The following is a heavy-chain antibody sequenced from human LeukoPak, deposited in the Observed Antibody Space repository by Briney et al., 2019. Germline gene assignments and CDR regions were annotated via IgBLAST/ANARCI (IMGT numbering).Heavy chain of an antibody. CDR2: INPNSGGT. V-gene: IGHV1-2*02. CDR3: ARASMTIYYYYMDV. J-gene: IGHJ6*03. CDR1: GYTFTGYY. D-gene: IGHD3-3*01. Sequence: ASVKVSCKASGYTFTGYYMHWVRQAPGQGLEWMGWINPNSGGTNYAQKLQGRVTMTTDTSTSTAYMELRSLRSDDTAVYYCARASMTIYYYYMDVWGKGTTVSVSS.